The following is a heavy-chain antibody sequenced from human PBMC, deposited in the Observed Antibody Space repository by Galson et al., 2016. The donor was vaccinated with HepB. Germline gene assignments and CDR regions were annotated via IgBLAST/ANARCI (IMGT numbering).Heavy chain of an antibody. J-gene: IGHJ3*02. CDR3: AKHKFFLVYCTCTSCNDAFDI. Sequence: SLRLSCAASGFTFDDFGMTWVRQAPGKGLEWVSGINWNGGSTGYADSVKGRFTISRDNAKNSLYLQMNNLRAEDTALYYCAKHKFFLVYCTCTSCNDAFDIWGQGTMVTVSS. CDR1: GFTFDDFG. D-gene: IGHD2-2*01. V-gene: IGHV3-20*04. CDR2: INWNGGST.